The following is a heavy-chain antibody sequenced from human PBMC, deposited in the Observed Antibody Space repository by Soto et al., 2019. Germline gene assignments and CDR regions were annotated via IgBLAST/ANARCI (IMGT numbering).Heavy chain of an antibody. D-gene: IGHD6-19*01. CDR3: AREGSGGYNNYYGMDV. V-gene: IGHV1-18*01. Sequence: QGQLVQSGAEVKKPGASAKVSCKASGYTFSSYGISWVRQAPGQVLEWRGWISGYNGNTYYAEKFQGRATMTTDTSANTAYMELRSLRSDDTAVYYCAREGSGGYNNYYGMDVWGQWTTVTVSS. CDR1: GYTFSSYG. J-gene: IGHJ6*02. CDR2: ISGYNGNT.